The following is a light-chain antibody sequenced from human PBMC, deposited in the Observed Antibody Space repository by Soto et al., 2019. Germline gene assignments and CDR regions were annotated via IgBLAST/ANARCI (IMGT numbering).Light chain of an antibody. V-gene: IGKV1-39*01. CDR3: QQSYNAPYT. Sequence: DIQMTQSPSSLSVSVGDIVTITCRASQNIGTSLNWYQMKLGRAPTLLIYSASTLQSGAPSRFSGGGSGTVFTLTINSLQPEDFATYSCQQSYNAPYTFGQGTMLEIK. CDR2: SAS. CDR1: QNIGTS. J-gene: IGKJ2*01.